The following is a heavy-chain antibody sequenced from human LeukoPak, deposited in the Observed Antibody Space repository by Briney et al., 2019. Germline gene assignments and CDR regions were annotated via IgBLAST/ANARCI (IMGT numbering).Heavy chain of an antibody. Sequence: SVKLSCKASGGTFTSYAISWVRHSPGQGLEWVGGIIPIFGTANYAQKFQGRVTITADESTSTADMELSSLRPEDTAVYYCARDSLGAGNSFQHWGQGTLVTVSS. CDR3: ARDSLGAGNSFQH. J-gene: IGHJ1*01. V-gene: IGHV1-69*01. CDR1: GGTFTSYA. CDR2: IIPIFGTA. D-gene: IGHD2/OR15-2a*01.